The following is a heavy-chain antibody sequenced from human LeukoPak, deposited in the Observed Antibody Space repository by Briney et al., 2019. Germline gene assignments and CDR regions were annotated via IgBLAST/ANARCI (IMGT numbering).Heavy chain of an antibody. D-gene: IGHD3-10*01. Sequence: SETLSLTCTVSGGSISSGNYYWNWIRQPAGKGLEWIGRIVASGNTNYNPSLKSRVTISVDTSKNQFSLKLSSVTAPDTAVYYCARGPAKLLWFGELFLPIWGQGTMVTVSS. CDR3: ARGPAKLLWFGELFLPI. CDR1: GGSISSGNYY. J-gene: IGHJ3*02. CDR2: IVASGNT. V-gene: IGHV4-61*02.